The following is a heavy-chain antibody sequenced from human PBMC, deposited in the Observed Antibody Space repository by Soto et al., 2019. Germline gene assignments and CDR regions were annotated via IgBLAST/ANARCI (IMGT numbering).Heavy chain of an antibody. J-gene: IGHJ4*02. V-gene: IGHV3-74*01. CDR3: ARVHSSSYHYFDY. CDR1: GFTFSSTW. D-gene: IGHD6-13*01. CDR2: IDRDESSS. Sequence: GGSLRLSCVASGFTFSSTWMHWVRQAPGKGLVWVSRIDRDESSSDFADSLKGRFTFSRENSKNTLYLQMSSLRAEDTAVYYCARVHSSSYHYFDYWGQGTLVTV.